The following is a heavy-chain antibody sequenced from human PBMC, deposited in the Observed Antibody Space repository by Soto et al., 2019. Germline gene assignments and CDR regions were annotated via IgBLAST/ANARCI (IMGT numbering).Heavy chain of an antibody. Sequence: PSETLSLTCTVSGGSISSGDYYWSWIRQPPGKGLEWIGYIYYSGSTYYNPSLKSRVTISVDTSKNQFSLKLSSVTAADTAVYYCARDRRGFYFDYWGQGTLVTVSS. V-gene: IGHV4-30-4*01. CDR3: ARDRRGFYFDY. J-gene: IGHJ4*02. CDR2: IYYSGST. CDR1: GGSISSGDYY.